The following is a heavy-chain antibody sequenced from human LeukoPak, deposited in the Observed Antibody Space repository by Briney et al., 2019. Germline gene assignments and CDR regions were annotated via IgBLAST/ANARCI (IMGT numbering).Heavy chain of an antibody. D-gene: IGHD6-13*01. V-gene: IGHV4-31*02. CDR1: GFTFSSYS. J-gene: IGHJ4*02. Sequence: LRLSCAASGFTFSSYSMNWIRQHPGKGLEWIGYIYYSGSTYYNPSLKSRVTISVDTSKNQFSLKLSSVTAADTAVYYCARDSLGYYFDYWGQGTLVTVSS. CDR3: ARDSLGYYFDY. CDR2: IYYSGST.